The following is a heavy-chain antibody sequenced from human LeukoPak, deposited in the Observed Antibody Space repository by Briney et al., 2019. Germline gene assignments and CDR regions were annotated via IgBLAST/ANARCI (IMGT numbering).Heavy chain of an antibody. CDR3: ARGIAAAGTVGAFDI. J-gene: IGHJ3*02. D-gene: IGHD6-13*01. V-gene: IGHV3-9*01. CDR1: GFAFSSYA. CDR2: ISWNSGDI. Sequence: GGSLRLSCTASGFAFSSYAMHWVRQAPGKGLEWVSGISWNSGDIGYADSVKGRFTISRDNAKKSLYLQMNSLRAGDTAVYYCARGIAAAGTVGAFDIWGQGTMVTVSS.